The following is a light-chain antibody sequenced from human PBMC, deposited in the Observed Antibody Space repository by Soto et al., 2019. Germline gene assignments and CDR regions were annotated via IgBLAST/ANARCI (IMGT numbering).Light chain of an antibody. J-gene: IGKJ1*01. V-gene: IGKV1-39*01. CDR3: QQSYSTPQT. CDR1: QSISSY. CDR2: AAS. Sequence: DIQMTQSPSSLSASVGDRVTITCRASQSISSYLNWYQQKPGKAPKLLIYAASSLQSGVPSRFSGSGSWTDFTLTISRLQPEDFATYYCQQSYSTPQTFGQGTKVEIK.